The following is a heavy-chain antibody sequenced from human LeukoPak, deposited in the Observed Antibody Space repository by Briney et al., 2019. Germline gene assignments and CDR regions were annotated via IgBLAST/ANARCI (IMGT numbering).Heavy chain of an antibody. Sequence: PGGSLRLSCAASGFTFSTYVMSWVRQAPGKGLEWVSAISSSGGSTYYADSVKGRFTISRDNSKNTLYFQMNSLRAEDTAVYYCAKRSTDLGYCSGGSCYEFSNWGQGTLVTVSS. CDR1: GFTFSTYV. V-gene: IGHV3-23*01. CDR2: ISSSGGST. CDR3: AKRSTDLGYCSGGSCYEFSN. J-gene: IGHJ4*02. D-gene: IGHD2-15*01.